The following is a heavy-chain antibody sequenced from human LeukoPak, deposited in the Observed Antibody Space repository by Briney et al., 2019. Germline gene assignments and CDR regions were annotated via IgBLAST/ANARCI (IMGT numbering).Heavy chain of an antibody. CDR1: GGSMNSHH. CDR2: MLDTVTT. D-gene: IGHD5-18*01. V-gene: IGHV4-59*11. J-gene: IGHJ4*02. CDR3: ATIKRGDIFGYFDF. Sequence: SETLSLTCTVSGGSMNSHHWSWIRQPPGKGLEWIGYMLDTVTTKDNPSLKSRFTLSADTPKNQFSLRLTSVTAADTAVYYCATIKRGDIFGYFDFWGQGILVTVSS.